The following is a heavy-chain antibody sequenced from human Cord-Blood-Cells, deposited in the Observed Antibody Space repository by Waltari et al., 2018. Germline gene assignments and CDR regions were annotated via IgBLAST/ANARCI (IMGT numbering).Heavy chain of an antibody. CDR3: ASGLNDDYSLYYYYYFYVDV. D-gene: IGHD4-4*01. CDR1: GFTFSSHR. J-gene: IGHJ6*03. Sequence: EVQLVESGGGLAQPGGSLRLTCATTGFTFSSHRLNRVRQPPSKGVACASYISIRSSTIYYADCVKGRCTISRDNAKNSLYLQMNSLRDEDTAVYYCASGLNDDYSLYYYYYFYVDVWGKETTVTVSS. V-gene: IGHV3-48*02. CDR2: ISIRSSTI.